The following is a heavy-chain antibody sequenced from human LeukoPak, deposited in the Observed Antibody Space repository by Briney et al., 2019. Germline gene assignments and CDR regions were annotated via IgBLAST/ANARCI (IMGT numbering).Heavy chain of an antibody. Sequence: GGSLRLSCAASGFTFSSYAMSWVRQAPGKGLEWVSAISGSGGSTYYADSVKGRFTISRDNSKNTLYLQMNSLRAEDTAVYYCAKDLQWAPRGDYFDYWGQGTLVTVSS. CDR3: AKDLQWAPRGDYFDY. J-gene: IGHJ4*02. V-gene: IGHV3-23*01. D-gene: IGHD1-26*01. CDR1: GFTFSSYA. CDR2: ISGSGGST.